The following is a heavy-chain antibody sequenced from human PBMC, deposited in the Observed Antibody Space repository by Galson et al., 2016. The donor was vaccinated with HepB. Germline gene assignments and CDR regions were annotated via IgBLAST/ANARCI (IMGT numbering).Heavy chain of an antibody. CDR3: ARDGELGGSYYGREFDI. V-gene: IGHV3-21*01. CDR1: GFTFSSYS. D-gene: IGHD1-26*01. J-gene: IGHJ3*02. Sequence: SLRLSCAASGFTFSSYSMNWVRQAPGKGLEWVSSISSSSNYIYYADSVKGRFTISRDNAKNSLYLQMNSLRAEDTALYYCARDGELGGSYYGREFDIWGQGTMVTVSS. CDR2: ISSSSNYI.